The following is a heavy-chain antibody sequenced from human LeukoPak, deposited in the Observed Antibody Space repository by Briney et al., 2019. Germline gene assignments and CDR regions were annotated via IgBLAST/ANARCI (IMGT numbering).Heavy chain of an antibody. CDR3: ARTTTVTTLIDY. V-gene: IGHV4-31*03. CDR1: GGSISSGGYY. Sequence: SETLSLTYTVSGGSISSGGYYWSWIRQHPGKGLEWIGYIYYSGSTYYNPSLKSRVTISVDRSKNQFSLKLSSVTAADTAVYSCARTTTVTTLIDYWGQGTLVTVSS. D-gene: IGHD4-17*01. CDR2: IYYSGST. J-gene: IGHJ4*02.